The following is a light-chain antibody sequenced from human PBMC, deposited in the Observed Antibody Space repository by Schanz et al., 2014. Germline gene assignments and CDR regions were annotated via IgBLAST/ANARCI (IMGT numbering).Light chain of an antibody. CDR2: EVS. CDR1: SSDVGGYNY. Sequence: QSALTQPRSVSGSPGQSVTISCTGTSSDVGGYNYVSWYQHHPGKAPKLMIYEVSKRPSGVPDRFSGSKSGNTASLTISGLQAEDEADYYCSSYTSSTSYVFGTGTKLTVL. J-gene: IGLJ1*01. CDR3: SSYTSSTSYV. V-gene: IGLV2-11*01.